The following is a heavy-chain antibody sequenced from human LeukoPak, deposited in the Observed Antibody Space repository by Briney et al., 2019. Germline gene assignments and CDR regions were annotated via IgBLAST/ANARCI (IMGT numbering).Heavy chain of an antibody. CDR3: VSGFLQWLY. V-gene: IGHV3-7*01. D-gene: IGHD3-3*01. CDR2: INPDGSNM. J-gene: IGHJ4*02. Sequence: GGSLRLSCAASGFSFSSYWMSWVLQAPGKGLEWVANINPDGSNMLYVDSVKGRFTISRDNAKNSLYLQMNNLRAEDTAVYFCVSGFLQWLYWGQGTLVTVSS. CDR1: GFSFSSYW.